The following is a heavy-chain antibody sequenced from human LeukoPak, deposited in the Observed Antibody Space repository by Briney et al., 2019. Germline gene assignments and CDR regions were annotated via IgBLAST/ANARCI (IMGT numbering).Heavy chain of an antibody. J-gene: IGHJ4*02. V-gene: IGHV4-59*01. D-gene: IGHD3-10*01. CDR1: SGSISSYY. CDR3: ARALRDGSGTN. CDR2: IYYSGST. Sequence: SETLSLTCTVSSGSISSYYWSWIRQPPGKGLEWIGYIYYSGSTNYNPSLKSRVTISVDTSKNQFSLKLSSVTAADTAVYYCARALRDGSGTNWGQGTLVTVSS.